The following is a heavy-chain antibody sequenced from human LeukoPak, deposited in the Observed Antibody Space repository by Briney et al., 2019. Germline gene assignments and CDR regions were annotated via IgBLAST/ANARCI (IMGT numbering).Heavy chain of an antibody. V-gene: IGHV4-4*07. CDR1: GGSISSYY. CDR3: ARDSIVRGNIGNDMDV. Sequence: SETLSLTCTVSGGSISSYYWSWIRQPAGKGLEWIGRIYTSGSTNYNPSLKSRVTMSVDTSKNQFSLKLSSVTAADTAVYYCARDSIVRGNIGNDMDVWGKGTTVTVSS. D-gene: IGHD2-8*01. CDR2: IYTSGST. J-gene: IGHJ6*03.